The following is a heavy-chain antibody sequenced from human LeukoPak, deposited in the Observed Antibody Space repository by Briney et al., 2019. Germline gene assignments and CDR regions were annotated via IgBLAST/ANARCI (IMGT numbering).Heavy chain of an antibody. V-gene: IGHV3-30*04. CDR3: VRGLISAAGTFDY. J-gene: IGHJ4*02. Sequence: PGGSLRLSCAASGFTFSSYAMHWVRQAPGKGLEWVAVISYDGSNKYYADSVKGRFTISRDNSKNTLYLQMNSLREEDTAVYYCVRGLISAAGTFDYWGQGTLVTVSS. CDR2: ISYDGSNK. D-gene: IGHD6-13*01. CDR1: GFTFSSYA.